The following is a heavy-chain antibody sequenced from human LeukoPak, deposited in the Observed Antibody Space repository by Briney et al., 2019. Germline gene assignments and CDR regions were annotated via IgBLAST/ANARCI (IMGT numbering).Heavy chain of an antibody. CDR3: ARGIAVAGTPDAFDI. V-gene: IGHV1-46*01. CDR2: INPTGGST. Sequence: ASVKVSCKASGYTFTVYYMHWVRQAPGQGLEWMGIINPTGGSTSYAQKFQGRVTMTRDTSTSTVYMDLSSLRSEDTAVYYCARGIAVAGTPDAFDIWGQGTLVTVAS. D-gene: IGHD6-19*01. J-gene: IGHJ3*02. CDR1: GYTFTVYY.